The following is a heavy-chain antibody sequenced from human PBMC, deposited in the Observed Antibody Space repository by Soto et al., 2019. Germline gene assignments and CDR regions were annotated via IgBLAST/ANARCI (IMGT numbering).Heavy chain of an antibody. Sequence: SVKVSCKASGGTFSSYAISWLRQAPGQGLEWMGGIIPIFGTANYAQKFQGRVTITADESTSTAYMELSSLRSEDTAVYYCARVETGAVTQYYYYYYGMDVWGQGTTVTVSS. D-gene: IGHD4-4*01. J-gene: IGHJ6*02. V-gene: IGHV1-69*13. CDR2: IIPIFGTA. CDR1: GGTFSSYA. CDR3: ARVETGAVTQYYYYYYGMDV.